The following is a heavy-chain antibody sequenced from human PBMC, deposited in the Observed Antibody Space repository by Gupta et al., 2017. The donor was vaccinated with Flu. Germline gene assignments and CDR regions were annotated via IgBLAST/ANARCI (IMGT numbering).Heavy chain of an antibody. J-gene: IGHJ4*02. V-gene: IGHV3-23*01. D-gene: IGHD3-22*01. CDR3: ARYFFDSGGYSLQYFDL. Sequence: EVQLLESGGGLIRPGGSLRLSCAASGFSFSTYMLNWVRQAPGKGLEWVSCISGSGNNTYYADSVKGRFAISRDNSRNTMYLQMNSLRAEDTAVYYCARYFFDSGGYSLQYFDLWGQGTLVTVYS. CDR2: ISGSGNNT. CDR1: GFSFSTYM.